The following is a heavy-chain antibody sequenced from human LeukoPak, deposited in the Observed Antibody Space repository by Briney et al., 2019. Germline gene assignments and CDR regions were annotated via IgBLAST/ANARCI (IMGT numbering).Heavy chain of an antibody. CDR2: INPNSGGT. D-gene: IGHD3-10*01. CDR1: GYTFTGYY. V-gene: IGHV1-2*02. Sequence: GASVKVSCKASGYTFTGYYMHWVRQAPGQGLEWMGWINPNSGGTNYAQKFQGRVTMTRDTSISTAYMELSRLRSDDTAVYYCARDREVLPDAFDIWGQGTMVTVSS. J-gene: IGHJ3*02. CDR3: ARDREVLPDAFDI.